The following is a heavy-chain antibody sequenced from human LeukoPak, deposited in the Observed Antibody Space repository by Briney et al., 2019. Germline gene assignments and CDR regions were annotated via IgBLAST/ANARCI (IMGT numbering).Heavy chain of an antibody. Sequence: SETLSLTCTVSGGSISSYYWSWIRQPPGKGLEWLGYIYYSGSTNYNPSLKSRVTISVDTSKNQFSLKLSSVTAADTAVYYCPRVSRFLEWSQAFDIWGQGTMVTVSS. J-gene: IGHJ3*02. CDR3: PRVSRFLEWSQAFDI. CDR2: IYYSGST. V-gene: IGHV4-59*01. D-gene: IGHD3-3*01. CDR1: GGSISSYY.